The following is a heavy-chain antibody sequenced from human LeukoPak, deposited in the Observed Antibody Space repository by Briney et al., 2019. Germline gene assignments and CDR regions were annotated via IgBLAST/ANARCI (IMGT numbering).Heavy chain of an antibody. CDR2: IWSDGSGK. V-gene: IGHV3-33*08. D-gene: IGHD4-11*01. CDR1: GLTYSHYG. Sequence: GGSLTLSCAPSGLTYSHYGMHWVRHAPGEGLEWVAVIWSDGSGKYYSDAVKGRFTISRDNSRNTLDLQMDSLRGDDTAVYYCARDAERGFDYSNSLKYWGQGTLVTVSS. J-gene: IGHJ4*02. CDR3: ARDAERGFDYSNSLKY.